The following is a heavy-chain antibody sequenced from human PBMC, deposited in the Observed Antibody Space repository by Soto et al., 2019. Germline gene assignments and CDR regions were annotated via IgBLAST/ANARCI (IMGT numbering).Heavy chain of an antibody. CDR3: ARELPPRVYNAFDM. CDR2: ISAYNGNT. V-gene: IGHV1-18*01. J-gene: IGHJ3*02. CDR1: GYTFTTYG. D-gene: IGHD6-13*01. Sequence: VQLVQSGAEVKKPGASVKVSCKASGYTFTTYGINWVRQAPGQGLEWLGWISAYNGNTNYAQKRQGRVTMTTDTSTSTAYMELRDLRSDDTAVYFCARELPPRVYNAFDMWGQGTLLTVSS.